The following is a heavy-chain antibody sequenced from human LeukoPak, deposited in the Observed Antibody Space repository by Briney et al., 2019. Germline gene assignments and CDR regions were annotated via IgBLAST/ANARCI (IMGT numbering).Heavy chain of an antibody. V-gene: IGHV4-39*07. Sequence: PSGTLSLTCTVSGGSISSSSYYWGWIRQPPGKGLEWIGSIYYSGSTYYNPSLKSRVTISVKTSKNQFSLKLSSATAADTAVYYCARVTGYMIEDYFDYWGQGTLVTVSS. D-gene: IGHD3-22*01. CDR1: GGSISSSSYY. CDR3: ARVTGYMIEDYFDY. J-gene: IGHJ4*02. CDR2: IYYSGST.